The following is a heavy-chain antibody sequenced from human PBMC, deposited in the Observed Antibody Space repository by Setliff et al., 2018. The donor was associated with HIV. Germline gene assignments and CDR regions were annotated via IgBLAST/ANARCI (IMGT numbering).Heavy chain of an antibody. CDR2: ISSSGSTI. V-gene: IGHV3-48*04. Sequence: GGSLRLSCAASGFTFSSYSMNWVRQAPGKGLEWVSYISSSGSTIYYADSVKGRFTISRDNAKNSLYLQMNSLRAEDTAVYYCAIGGYSYVFDYWGQGTLVTVSS. J-gene: IGHJ4*02. CDR1: GFTFSSYS. CDR3: AIGGYSYVFDY. D-gene: IGHD5-18*01.